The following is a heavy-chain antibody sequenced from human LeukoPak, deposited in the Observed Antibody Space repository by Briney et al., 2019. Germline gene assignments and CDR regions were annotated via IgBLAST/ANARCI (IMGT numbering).Heavy chain of an antibody. CDR3: ARGLWLGELPFDY. V-gene: IGHV4-38-2*01. CDR1: GYSISSGYY. D-gene: IGHD3-10*01. J-gene: IGHJ4*02. CDR2: IYHSGST. Sequence: SETLSLTCAVSGYSISSGYYWGWIRQPPGKGLDWIGSIYHSGSTYYNPSLKSRVTISVDTSKNQFSLKLSSVTAADTAVYYCARGLWLGELPFDYWGQGTLVTVSS.